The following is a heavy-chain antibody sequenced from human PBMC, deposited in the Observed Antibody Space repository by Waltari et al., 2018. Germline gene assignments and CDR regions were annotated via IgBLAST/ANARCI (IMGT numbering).Heavy chain of an antibody. V-gene: IGHV4-59*01. CDR3: ARYSRKFDDFWSAEGNAFDI. J-gene: IGHJ3*02. D-gene: IGHD3-3*01. CDR1: GCSINFYH. CDR2: SYYSGST. Sequence: QVQLQESGPGLVKPSETLSLTCPVSGCSINFYHWRWIRQPPGKGLEWIGYSYYSGSTTYNPALESRVSISIDTSKTHFSLKLTSVTPADTAVYYCARYSRKFDDFWSAEGNAFDIWGQGALVTVSS.